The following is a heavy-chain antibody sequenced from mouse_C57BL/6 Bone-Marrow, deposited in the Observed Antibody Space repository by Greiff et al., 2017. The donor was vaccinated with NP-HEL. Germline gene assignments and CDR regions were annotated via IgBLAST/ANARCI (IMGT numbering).Heavy chain of an antibody. D-gene: IGHD3-3*01. J-gene: IGHJ4*01. CDR1: GYSFTGYY. CDR3: ARRDFNAMDY. CDR2: INPSTGGT. V-gene: IGHV1-42*01. Sequence: EVKLQQPGAELVRPGSSVKISCKASGYSFTGYYMNWVKQSPEKSLEWIGEINPSTGGTTYNQKFKAKATLTVDKSSSTAYMQLKSLTSEDSAVYYCARRDFNAMDYWGQGTSVTVSS.